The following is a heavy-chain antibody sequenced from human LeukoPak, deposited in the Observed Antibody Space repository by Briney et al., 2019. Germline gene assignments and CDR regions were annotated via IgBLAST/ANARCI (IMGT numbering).Heavy chain of an antibody. D-gene: IGHD6-13*01. CDR2: IWYDGSNK. V-gene: IGHV3-33*08. CDR1: GFTFSSYG. CDR3: ARGIGSSWYGGFDY. Sequence: PGGSLRLSCAASGFTFSSYGIHWVRQAPGKGLEWVAVIWYDGSNKYYADSVKGRFTISRDNSKNTLYLQMNSLRAEDTAVYYCARGIGSSWYGGFDYWGQGTLVTVSS. J-gene: IGHJ4*02.